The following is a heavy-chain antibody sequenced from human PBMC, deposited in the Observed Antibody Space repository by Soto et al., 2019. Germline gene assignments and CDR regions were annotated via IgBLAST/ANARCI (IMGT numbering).Heavy chain of an antibody. CDR2: ISGSGGST. D-gene: IGHD3-22*01. J-gene: IGHJ5*02. CDR3: AKDQVSYDSSGYYGFCLSA. CDR1: GFTFSSYA. V-gene: IGHV3-23*01. Sequence: GGSLRLSCAASGFTFSSYAMSWVRQAPGKGLEWVSAISGSGGSTYYADSVKGRFTISRDNSKNKLYLQMHSLRAEDTDVSYCAKDQVSYDSSGYYGFCLSAWGQGTLVTVSS.